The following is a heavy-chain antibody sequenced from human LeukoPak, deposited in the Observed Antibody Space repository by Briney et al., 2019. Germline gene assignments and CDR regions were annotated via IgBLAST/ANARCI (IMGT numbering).Heavy chain of an antibody. D-gene: IGHD4-17*01. J-gene: IGHJ3*01. CDR3: ARWGWTTVTTV. V-gene: IGHV3-21*01. CDR1: GFTFSSHS. Sequence: PGGSLRLSRAASGFTFSSHSMNWVRQAPGKGLEWVSSISSSSSYIYYADSVKGRFTISRDNAKNSLYLQMNSLRAEDTAVYYCARWGWTTVTTVWGQGTMVTVSS. CDR2: ISSSSSYI.